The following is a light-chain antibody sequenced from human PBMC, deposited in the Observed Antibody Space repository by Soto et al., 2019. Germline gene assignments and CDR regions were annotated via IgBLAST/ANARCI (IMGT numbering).Light chain of an antibody. Sequence: QSALTQPASVSGSPGQSITISCTGTRRDVGGYNYVSWYQQHPGKAPKLMIYDVSNRPSGVSNRFSGSKSGNTASLTISGLQAEDEAEYYCSSYTSSSTMLFGVGTKLTVL. V-gene: IGLV2-14*01. CDR2: DVS. CDR3: SSYTSSSTML. J-gene: IGLJ2*01. CDR1: RRDVGGYNY.